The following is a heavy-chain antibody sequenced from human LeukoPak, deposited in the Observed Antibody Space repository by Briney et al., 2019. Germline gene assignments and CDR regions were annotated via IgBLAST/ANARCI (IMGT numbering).Heavy chain of an antibody. V-gene: IGHV1-46*01. CDR2: INPRDVSI. J-gene: IGHJ6*03. CDR1: GFALTSYH. CDR3: ARDLNNYYYMDV. D-gene: IGHD2/OR15-2a*01. Sequence: ASVKVSCKADGFALTSYHIHWVRRAPGQGLEWMGKINPRDVSITYAQKFQGRVTMTTDMSTSSVYMELSSLRSEDTAVFFCARDLNNYYYMDVWGKGTTVTVSS.